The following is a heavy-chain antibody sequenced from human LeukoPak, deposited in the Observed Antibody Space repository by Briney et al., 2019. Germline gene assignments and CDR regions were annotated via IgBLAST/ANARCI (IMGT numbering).Heavy chain of an antibody. D-gene: IGHD6-19*01. Sequence: SETLSLTCTVSGGSISSYYWSWIRQPPGKGLEWIGYIYYSGSTNYNPSLNSRVTISVDTSKNQFSLRLSSVTAADTAVYYCGRSLSSAWYYFAYWGREPWSPSPQ. CDR2: IYYSGST. CDR3: GRSLSSAWYYFAY. J-gene: IGHJ4*02. CDR1: GGSISSYY. V-gene: IGHV4-59*01.